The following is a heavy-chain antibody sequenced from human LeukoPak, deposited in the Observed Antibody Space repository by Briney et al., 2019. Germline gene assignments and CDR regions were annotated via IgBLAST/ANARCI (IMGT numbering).Heavy chain of an antibody. J-gene: IGHJ3*02. CDR1: GFTFSIYA. CDR3: ASWERNRKDAFDI. V-gene: IGHV3-21*01. Sequence: PGGSLRLSCAASGFTFSIYAMSWVRQAPGKGLEWVSGIGGSGSDTHYADSVKGRFTISRDNAKNSLYLQMNSLRAEDTAVYYCASWERNRKDAFDIWGQGTMVTVSS. CDR2: IGGSGSDT. D-gene: IGHD1-1*01.